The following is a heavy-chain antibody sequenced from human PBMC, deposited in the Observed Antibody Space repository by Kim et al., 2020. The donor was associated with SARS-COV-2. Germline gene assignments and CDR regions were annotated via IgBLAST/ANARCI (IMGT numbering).Heavy chain of an antibody. D-gene: IGHD3-10*01. CDR3: AKDFYGSGSHAFDI. J-gene: IGHJ3*02. V-gene: IGHV3-23*01. Sequence: ADSVKGRFTISRDNSKNTLYLQMNSLRAEDTAVYYCAKDFYGSGSHAFDIWGQGTMVTVSS.